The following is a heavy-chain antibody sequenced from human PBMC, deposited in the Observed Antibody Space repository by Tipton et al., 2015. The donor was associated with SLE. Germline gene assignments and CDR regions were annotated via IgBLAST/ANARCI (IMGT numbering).Heavy chain of an antibody. J-gene: IGHJ5*02. CDR3: ARRLFAYCTNGVCPDWFDP. D-gene: IGHD2-8*01. CDR2: IYTSGST. CDR1: GGSISSNY. V-gene: IGHV4-4*09. Sequence: GLVKPSETLSLICIVSGGSISSNYWSWIRQPPGKGLEWIGYIYTSGSTNYNPSLKSRLTISLDTSKNQFSLNLSSVTAADTAVYYCARRLFAYCTNGVCPDWFDPWGQGTLVTVSS.